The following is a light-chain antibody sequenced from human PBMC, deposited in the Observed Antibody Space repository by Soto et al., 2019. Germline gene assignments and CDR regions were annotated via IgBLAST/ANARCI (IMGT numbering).Light chain of an antibody. J-gene: IGKJ1*01. CDR3: QQYGSSPLT. CDR2: GAS. V-gene: IGKV3-20*01. Sequence: EIVLTQSPGTLSLSPGERATLSCRASQSVSSSYLAWYQQKPGQAPRLLFYGASSRATGIPDRFSGSGSGTAFPLTISRLETEDFAVYYCQQYGSSPLTFGQGTKVEIK. CDR1: QSVSSSY.